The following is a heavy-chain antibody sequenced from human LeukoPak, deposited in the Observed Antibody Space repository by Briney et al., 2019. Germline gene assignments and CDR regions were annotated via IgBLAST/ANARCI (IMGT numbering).Heavy chain of an antibody. Sequence: SGGSLRLSCAVSGFTFTYFGIHWVRQAPGKGLEWVAFIRYDGSDKNYADSVKGRFTISRDNSKNTLYLQMNSLGGDDTAVYYCAKETGDHFEAFDIWGQGTMVTVSS. CDR2: IRYDGSDK. CDR3: AKETGDHFEAFDI. J-gene: IGHJ3*02. V-gene: IGHV3-30*02. D-gene: IGHD7-27*01. CDR1: GFTFTYFG.